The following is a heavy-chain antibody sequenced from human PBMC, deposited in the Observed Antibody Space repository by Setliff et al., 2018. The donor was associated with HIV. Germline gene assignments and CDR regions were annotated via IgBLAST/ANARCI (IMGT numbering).Heavy chain of an antibody. CDR3: ARVAAGHCSSGTCYFDY. CDR1: GFTFSTYA. V-gene: IGHV3-64*02. D-gene: IGHD2-15*01. CDR2: ISNTGGNT. Sequence: GGSLRLSCAASGFTFSTYAMHWVRQAPGKGLGHVSAISNTGGNTYYADSVKGRFTISRDNSKNTLYLQMGSLRAEDMAVYYCARVAAGHCSSGTCYFDYWGQGTQVTVSS. J-gene: IGHJ4*02.